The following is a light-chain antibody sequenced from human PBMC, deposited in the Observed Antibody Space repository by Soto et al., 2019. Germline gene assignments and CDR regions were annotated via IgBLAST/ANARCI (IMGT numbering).Light chain of an antibody. V-gene: IGKV1-39*01. CDR1: ESISRH. Sequence: DIQMSQSPSSLSASVGDRVTITSRAAESISRHLNWYQQKPGRAPDLLIYAASTLQNGVPSRFTGSGSGTEFTLTITGLQLEDFATYYCQQDYSTLATFGQGTRLEIK. CDR2: AAS. J-gene: IGKJ5*01. CDR3: QQDYSTLAT.